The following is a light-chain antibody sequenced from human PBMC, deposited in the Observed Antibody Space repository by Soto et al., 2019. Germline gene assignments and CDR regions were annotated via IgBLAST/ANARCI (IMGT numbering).Light chain of an antibody. CDR1: SSDVGGYNY. J-gene: IGLJ2*01. CDR2: DVS. V-gene: IGLV2-11*01. CDR3: CSYAGIPVV. Sequence: QSVLTQPRSVSGSPGQSVTMSCTGTSSDVGGYNYVSWYQQHPGKAPKLMIYDVSKRPSGVPDRFSGSKSGNTASLTISGLQAEDEADYYCCSYAGIPVVFGGGTQLTVL.